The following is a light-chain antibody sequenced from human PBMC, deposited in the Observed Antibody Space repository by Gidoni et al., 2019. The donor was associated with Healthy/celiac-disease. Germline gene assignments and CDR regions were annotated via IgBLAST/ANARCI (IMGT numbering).Light chain of an antibody. V-gene: IGLV3-19*01. CDR1: SLRSYY. CDR2: GKN. J-gene: IGLJ2*01. Sequence: SSELTQDPAVSVALGQTVRITCQGDSLRSYYASWYQQKPGQAPVLVIYGKNNRPSGIPDRFSGSSSGNTASLTITGAQAEDEADYYCNSLGVFGGGTKLTVL. CDR3: NSLGV.